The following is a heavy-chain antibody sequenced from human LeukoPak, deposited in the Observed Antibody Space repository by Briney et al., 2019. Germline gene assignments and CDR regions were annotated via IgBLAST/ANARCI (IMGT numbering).Heavy chain of an antibody. V-gene: IGHV3-48*04. CDR3: ARDLSEPHWYSSGWSLDV. J-gene: IGHJ4*02. D-gene: IGHD6-19*01. Sequence: GGSLRLSCAASGFTFSSYSMNWVRQAPGKGLEWVSYISSSSTIYYADSVKGRFTISRDNAKNSLYLQMNSLRAEDTAVYYCARDLSEPHWYSSGWSLDVWGQGTLVTVSS. CDR2: ISSSSTI. CDR1: GFTFSSYS.